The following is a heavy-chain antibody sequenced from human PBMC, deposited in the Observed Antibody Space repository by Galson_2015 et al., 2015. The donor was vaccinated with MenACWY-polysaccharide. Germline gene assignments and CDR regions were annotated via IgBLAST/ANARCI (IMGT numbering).Heavy chain of an antibody. CDR2: IKSKTDGGTT. Sequence: SLRLSCAASGFTFSNAWMTWVRQAPGKGLEWVGRIKSKTDGGTTDYAAPVKGRFTISRDDSKNTLFLRMNSLKTEDTAVYYCTTDPSGSMVVWGQGTTVTVSS. J-gene: IGHJ6*02. D-gene: IGHD3-10*01. V-gene: IGHV3-15*01. CDR3: TTDPSGSMVV. CDR1: GFTFSNAW.